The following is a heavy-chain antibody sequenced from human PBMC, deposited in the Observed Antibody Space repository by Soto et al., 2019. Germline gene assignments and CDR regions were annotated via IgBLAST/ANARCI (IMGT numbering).Heavy chain of an antibody. CDR2: IYYSGST. Sequence: SETLSLTCTVSGGSISSGGYYWSWIRQHPGKGLEWIGYIYYSGSTYYNPSLKSRVTISVDTSKNQFSLKLSSVTAADTAVYYCARILWFGELNWFDPWGQGTLVTVSS. CDR1: GGSISSGGYY. J-gene: IGHJ5*02. D-gene: IGHD3-10*01. V-gene: IGHV4-31*03. CDR3: ARILWFGELNWFDP.